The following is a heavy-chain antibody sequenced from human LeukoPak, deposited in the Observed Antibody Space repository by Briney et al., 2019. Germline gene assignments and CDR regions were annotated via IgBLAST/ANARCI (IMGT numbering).Heavy chain of an antibody. CDR1: GYTFTSYY. Sequence: GASVKVSCKASGYTFTSYYMHWVRQAPGQGLEWMGWINPNSGGTNYAQKFQGRVTMTRDTSISTAYMELSRLRSDDTAVYYCARSGGSRHYYDSSGLGGWGQGTLVTVST. V-gene: IGHV1-2*02. J-gene: IGHJ4*02. CDR2: INPNSGGT. D-gene: IGHD3-22*01. CDR3: ARSGGSRHYYDSSGLGG.